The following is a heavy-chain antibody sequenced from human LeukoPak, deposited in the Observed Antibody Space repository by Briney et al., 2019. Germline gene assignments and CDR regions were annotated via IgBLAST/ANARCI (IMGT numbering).Heavy chain of an antibody. Sequence: SVKVSCKASGGTFSSYAISWVRQAPGQGLEWMGRIIPILGIANYAQKFQGRVTITADESTSTAYMELSSLRSEDTAVYYCARESYSSSSSRYFDYWGQGTLVTVSS. CDR2: IIPILGIA. V-gene: IGHV1-69*04. D-gene: IGHD6-6*01. CDR1: GGTFSSYA. J-gene: IGHJ4*02. CDR3: ARESYSSSSSRYFDY.